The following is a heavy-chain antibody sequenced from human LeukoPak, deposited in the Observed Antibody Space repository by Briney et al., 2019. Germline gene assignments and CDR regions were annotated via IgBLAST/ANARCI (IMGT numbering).Heavy chain of an antibody. CDR1: GYSFTSYW. Sequence: KDGESLKISCKGSGYSFTSYWIGWVRQMPGKGLEWMGIIYPGDSDTRYSPSFQGQVTISADKSISTAYLQWSSLKASDTAMYYCARHGWLGELSPLYYYYGMDVWGQGTTVTVSS. CDR2: IYPGDSDT. D-gene: IGHD3-10*01. CDR3: ARHGWLGELSPLYYYYGMDV. V-gene: IGHV5-51*01. J-gene: IGHJ6*02.